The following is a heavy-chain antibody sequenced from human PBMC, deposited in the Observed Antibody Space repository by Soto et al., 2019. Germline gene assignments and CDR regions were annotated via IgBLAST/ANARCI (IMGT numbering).Heavy chain of an antibody. CDR1: GYTFTSYG. D-gene: IGHD3-3*01. V-gene: IGHV1-18*01. CDR3: ARGSYYDFWSGYYSDYYYYYMDV. Sequence: VASVKVSCKASGYTFTSYGISWVRQAPGQGLEWMGRFSAYNGNTNYAQKLQGRVTMTTDTSTSTAYMELRSLRSDDTAVYYCARGSYYDFWSGYYSDYYYYYMDVWGKGTTVTVSS. J-gene: IGHJ6*03. CDR2: FSAYNGNT.